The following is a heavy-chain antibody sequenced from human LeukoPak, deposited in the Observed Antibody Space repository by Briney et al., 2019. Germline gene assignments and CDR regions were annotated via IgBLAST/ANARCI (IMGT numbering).Heavy chain of an antibody. Sequence: GGSLRLSCAASGFTVSSNYMSWVRQAPGKGLEWVSVIYSGDNTDYAGSVKGRFTISRDNSKNTLYLQMNSLRAEDTAVYYCARAAYGDYVHWFDPWGQGTLVTVSS. J-gene: IGHJ5*02. CDR2: IYSGDNT. V-gene: IGHV3-66*01. CDR1: GFTVSSNY. D-gene: IGHD4-17*01. CDR3: ARAAYGDYVHWFDP.